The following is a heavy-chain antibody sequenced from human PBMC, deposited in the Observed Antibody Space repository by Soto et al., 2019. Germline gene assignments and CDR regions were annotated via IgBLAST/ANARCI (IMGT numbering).Heavy chain of an antibody. D-gene: IGHD6-6*01. CDR1: GYTFTSYA. J-gene: IGHJ4*02. CDR2: INAGNGNT. CDR3: ARGKSPSIAARPGVYGFDY. V-gene: IGHV1-3*01. Sequence: QVQLVQSGAEVKKPGASVKVSCKASGYTFTSYAMHWVRQAPGQRLEWMGWINAGNGNTKYSQKFQGRVTITRDTSASTAYMELSSLRSEDTAVYYCARGKSPSIAARPGVYGFDYWGQGTLVTVSS.